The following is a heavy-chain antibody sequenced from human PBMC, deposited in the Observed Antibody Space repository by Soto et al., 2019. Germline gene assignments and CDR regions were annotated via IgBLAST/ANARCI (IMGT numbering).Heavy chain of an antibody. D-gene: IGHD2-2*01. J-gene: IGHJ6*02. Sequence: QVQLVQSGAEVKKPGSSVKVSCKASGGTFSSYAISWVRQAPGQGLEWMGGIIPISGTANYAQKFQGRVTITADESTSTAYMELSSLRSEDTAVYYCERSQGSSTSPETHHYAHGMGAWGQRTTVTVTS. CDR3: ERSQGSSTSPETHHYAHGMGA. CDR2: IIPISGTA. V-gene: IGHV1-69*01. CDR1: GGTFSSYA.